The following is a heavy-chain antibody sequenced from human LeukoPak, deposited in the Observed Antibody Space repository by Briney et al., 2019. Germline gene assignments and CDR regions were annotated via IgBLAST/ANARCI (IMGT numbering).Heavy chain of an antibody. D-gene: IGHD5-18*01. Sequence: SETLSLTCSVSGVPISGFYWSWIRQPPGKGLEWIGYIFNSGSSTYNTSRKSRLTTSIDMSKNQLSLKLTSVTAADTALYYCARGQYNYGLYAFDVWGQGRVVTVSS. CDR1: GVPISGFY. V-gene: IGHV4-59*01. CDR3: ARGQYNYGLYAFDV. J-gene: IGHJ3*01. CDR2: IFNSGSS.